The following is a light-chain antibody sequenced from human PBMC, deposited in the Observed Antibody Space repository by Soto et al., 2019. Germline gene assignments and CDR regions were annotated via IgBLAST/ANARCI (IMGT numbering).Light chain of an antibody. J-gene: IGLJ2*01. Sequence: ALTQSASVSGSPGQSITISCTGTSSDVGGYNYVSWYQQHPGKAPKLMIYDVSNRPSGVSNRFSGSKSGNTASLTISGLQAEEEADYYCSSYTSSSTVVFAGGTKLTVL. V-gene: IGLV2-14*01. CDR2: DVS. CDR3: SSYTSSSTVV. CDR1: SSDVGGYNY.